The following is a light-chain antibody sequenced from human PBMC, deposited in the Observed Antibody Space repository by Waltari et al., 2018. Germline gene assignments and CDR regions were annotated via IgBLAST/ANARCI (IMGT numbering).Light chain of an antibody. CDR2: LGS. Sequence: DIVMTQSPLSMPVTPGEPASISCRSSQSLLHSNGYNYLDWYLQKPWHSQQLLIYLGSNRASGVPDRFSGSGSGTDFTLKISRVEAEDVGVYYCMQALQTITFGQGTRLEIK. J-gene: IGKJ5*01. CDR1: QSLLHSNGYNY. V-gene: IGKV2-28*01. CDR3: MQALQTIT.